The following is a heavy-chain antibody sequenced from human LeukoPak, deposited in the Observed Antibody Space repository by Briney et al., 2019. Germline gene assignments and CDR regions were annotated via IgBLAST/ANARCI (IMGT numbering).Heavy chain of an antibody. Sequence: GASVKVSCKASGYTFTSYAMHWVRQAPGQRLEWMGWINAGNGNTKYSQKFQGRVTMTEDTSTDTAYMELSSLRSEDTAVYYCATDRYDILTAWGQGTLVTVSS. D-gene: IGHD3-9*01. CDR2: INAGNGNT. CDR3: ATDRYDILTA. V-gene: IGHV1-3*01. CDR1: GYTFTSYA. J-gene: IGHJ4*02.